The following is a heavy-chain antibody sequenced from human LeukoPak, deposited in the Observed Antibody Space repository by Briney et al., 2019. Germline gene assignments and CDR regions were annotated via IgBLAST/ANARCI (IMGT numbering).Heavy chain of an antibody. CDR3: AKGKDSSGSWFDP. CDR2: IKQDGSEK. Sequence: GGSLRLSCAASGFTFSSYWMSWVRQAPGKGLEWVANIKQDGSEKYYVDSVKGRFTISRDNAKNSLYLQMNSLRAEDTAVYYCAKGKDSSGSWFDPWGQGTLVTVSS. D-gene: IGHD3-22*01. CDR1: GFTFSSYW. J-gene: IGHJ5*02. V-gene: IGHV3-7*01.